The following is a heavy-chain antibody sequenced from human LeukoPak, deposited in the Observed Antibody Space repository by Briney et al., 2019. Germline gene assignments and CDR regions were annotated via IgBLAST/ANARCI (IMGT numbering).Heavy chain of an antibody. D-gene: IGHD2-2*01. CDR2: ISSSGSTI. Sequence: PGGSLRLSCAASGFTFSDYYMSWIRQAPGKGLEWVSYISSSGSTIYYADSVKGRFTISRDNAKNSLYLQMNSLRAEDTAVYYCAKRGGTPNCSSTSCYSGWYFDYWGQGTLVTVSS. CDR1: GFTFSDYY. V-gene: IGHV3-11*04. J-gene: IGHJ4*02. CDR3: AKRGGTPNCSSTSCYSGWYFDY.